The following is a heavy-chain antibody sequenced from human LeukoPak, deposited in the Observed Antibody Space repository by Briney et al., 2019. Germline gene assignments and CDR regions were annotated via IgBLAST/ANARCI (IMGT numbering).Heavy chain of an antibody. J-gene: IGHJ4*02. V-gene: IGHV4-59*11. CDR3: ARIQSSTSPFDY. CDR2: VFYSGAT. CDR1: GDSIRSHY. Sequence: SETLSLTCTVSGDSIRSHYWSWIRQPPEKRLEWIGYVFYSGATTYNPSLESRVTISVDTSKNQFSLRLTSVTAADTAVYYCARIQSSTSPFDYWGQGTVVTVSS. D-gene: IGHD2-2*01.